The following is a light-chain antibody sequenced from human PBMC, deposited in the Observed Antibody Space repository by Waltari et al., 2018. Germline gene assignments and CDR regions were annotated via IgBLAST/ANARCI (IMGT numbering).Light chain of an antibody. CDR1: QGISSY. V-gene: IGKV1-9*01. Sequence: DIQLTQSPSFLSASVGDRVTITCRASQGISSYLVWYQQKPGKAPKVLIYAASTLQSGVPSRFSGSGSGTEFTLTISSLQPEDFATYYCQQLNSYPITFGPGTKVDI. J-gene: IGKJ3*01. CDR2: AAS. CDR3: QQLNSYPIT.